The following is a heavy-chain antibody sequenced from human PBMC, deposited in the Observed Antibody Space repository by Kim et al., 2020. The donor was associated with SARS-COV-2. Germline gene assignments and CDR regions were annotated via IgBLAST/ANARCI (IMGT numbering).Heavy chain of an antibody. CDR3: ARDSYFYYDSSGYHFDY. J-gene: IGHJ4*02. Sequence: SETLSLTCTVSGGSISSGSYYWSWIRQPAGKGLEWIGRIYTSGSTNYNPSLKSRVTISVDTSKNQFSLKLSSVTAADTAVYYCARDSYFYYDSSGYHFDYWGQGTLVTVSS. CDR2: IYTSGST. D-gene: IGHD3-22*01. V-gene: IGHV4-61*02. CDR1: GGSISSGSYY.